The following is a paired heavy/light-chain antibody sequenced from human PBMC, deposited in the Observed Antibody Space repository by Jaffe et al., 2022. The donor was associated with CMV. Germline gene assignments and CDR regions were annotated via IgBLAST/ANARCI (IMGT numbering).Heavy chain of an antibody. CDR3: ARGFSYAPTDY. D-gene: IGHD2-2*01. J-gene: IGHJ4*02. CDR2: IWYDGSNK. Sequence: QVQLVESGGGVVQPGRSLRLSCAASGFTFSSYGIHWVRQAPGKGLEWVAVIWYDGSNKYYADSVKGRFTISRDNSKNTLYLQMNSLRAEDTAIYYCARGFSYAPTDYWGQGTLVTVSS. CDR1: GFTFSSYG. V-gene: IGHV3-33*01.
Light chain of an antibody. CDR1: SSDVGSYNR. J-gene: IGLJ1*01. CDR2: EVN. CDR3: SSYTSNNTLYV. Sequence: QSALTQPPSVSGSPGQSVTISCTGTSSDVGSYNRVSWYQQPPGTAPKLMIYEVNNRPSGVPDRFSGSKSGNTASLTISGLQAEDEADYYCSSYTSNNTLYVFGTGTKVTVL. V-gene: IGLV2-18*02.